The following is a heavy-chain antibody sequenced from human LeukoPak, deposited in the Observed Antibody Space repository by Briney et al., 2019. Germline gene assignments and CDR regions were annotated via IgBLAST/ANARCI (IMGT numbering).Heavy chain of an antibody. CDR3: ARERRDSSGSNRYYYYGMDV. Sequence: GGSLRLSCAASGFSFNTYGMHWVRQAPGKGLEWVAVIWYDGSNKYYADSVKGRFTISRDNSKNTLYLQMNSLRAEDTAVYYCARERRDSSGSNRYYYYGMDVWGQGTTVTVSS. D-gene: IGHD3-22*01. CDR2: IWYDGSNK. CDR1: GFSFNTYG. V-gene: IGHV3-33*01. J-gene: IGHJ6*02.